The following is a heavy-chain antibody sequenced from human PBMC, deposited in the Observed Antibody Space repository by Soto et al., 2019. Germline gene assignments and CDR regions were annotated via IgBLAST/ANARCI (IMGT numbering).Heavy chain of an antibody. V-gene: IGHV3-21*01. CDR1: GFTFSSYS. Sequence: EVQLVESGGGLVKPGGSLRLSCAASGFTFSSYSMNWVRQAPGKGLEWVSSISSSSSYIFYAASVKGSFTISIDNAKNSLYLQINSLRAEDTAVYYCARDVSGSYFSSFDFWGQGTLVTVSS. J-gene: IGHJ4*02. CDR3: ARDVSGSYFSSFDF. D-gene: IGHD2-15*01. CDR2: ISSSSSYI.